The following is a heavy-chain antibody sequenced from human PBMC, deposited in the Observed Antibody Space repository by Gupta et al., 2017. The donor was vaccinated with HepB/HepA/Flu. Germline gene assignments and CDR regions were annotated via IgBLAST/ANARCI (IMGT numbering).Heavy chain of an antibody. J-gene: IGHJ4*02. D-gene: IGHD6-13*01. V-gene: IGHV3-20*04. CDR3: ARDLRRSSSWSPLSPFDY. CDR1: GFTFDDYG. Sequence: EVQLVASGGGVVRPGGSLRLSCAASGFTFDDYGMSWGRQAPGKGLEWVSGINWNGGSTGYADSVKGRFTISRDNAKNSLYLQMNSLRAEDTALYYCARDLRRSSSWSPLSPFDYWGQGTLVTVSS. CDR2: INWNGGST.